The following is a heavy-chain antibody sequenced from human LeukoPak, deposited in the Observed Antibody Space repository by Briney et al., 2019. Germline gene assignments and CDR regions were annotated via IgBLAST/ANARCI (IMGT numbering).Heavy chain of an antibody. J-gene: IGHJ4*02. CDR1: GFTFSSYG. V-gene: IGHV3-33*01. D-gene: IGHD5-24*01. CDR3: ARDYKYAFDN. CDR2: IWYDGSNK. Sequence: GGSLRLSCAASGFTFSSYGMHWVRQAPGKGLEWVAVIWYDGSNKYYADSVKGRFTISRDNPKNTLYLQMNSLRVEDTAVYYCARDYKYAFDNWGQGTLVTVSS.